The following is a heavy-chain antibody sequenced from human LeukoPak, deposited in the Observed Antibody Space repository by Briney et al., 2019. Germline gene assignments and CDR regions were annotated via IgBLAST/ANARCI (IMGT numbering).Heavy chain of an antibody. CDR2: IFYSGST. Sequence: SETLSLTCTVSGGSINSYYWSWIRQPPGKGLEWSGNIFYSGSTNYNPSLKSRVTISIDTSKNQFSLKLSSVTAADTAVYYCARRRCSGGACYPYFFDYWGQGTLVTVSS. J-gene: IGHJ4*02. CDR3: ARRRCSGGACYPYFFDY. CDR1: GGSINSYY. V-gene: IGHV4-59*08. D-gene: IGHD2-15*01.